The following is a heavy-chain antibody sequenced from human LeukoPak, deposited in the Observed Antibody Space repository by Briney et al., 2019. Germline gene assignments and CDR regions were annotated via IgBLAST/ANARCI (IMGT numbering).Heavy chain of an antibody. CDR1: GYTFTSYD. J-gene: IGHJ4*02. V-gene: IGHV1-8*01. Sequence: ASVKVSCKASGYTFTSYDINWVRQATGQGLEWMGWMNPNSGNTGYAQKFQGRVTMTRNASISTAYMELSSLRSDDTAVYYCARKFLGSRGYYFDYWGQGTLVTVSS. D-gene: IGHD3-10*01. CDR3: ARKFLGSRGYYFDY. CDR2: MNPNSGNT.